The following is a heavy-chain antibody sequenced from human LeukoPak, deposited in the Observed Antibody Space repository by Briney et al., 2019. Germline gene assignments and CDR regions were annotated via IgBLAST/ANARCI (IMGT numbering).Heavy chain of an antibody. D-gene: IGHD3-10*01. J-gene: IGHJ6*03. CDR3: ARYGEGYYYYMDV. Sequence: SETLSLTCSISGGSVTSGSYYWSWIRQASGKGLEWIGRLDSSGSTTYNPSLKDRVTMSGDTSKNQFSLKLSSVTAADTAVYYCARYGEGYYYYMDVWGKGTTVTVSS. CDR1: GGSVTSGSYY. V-gene: IGHV4-61*10. CDR2: LDSSGST.